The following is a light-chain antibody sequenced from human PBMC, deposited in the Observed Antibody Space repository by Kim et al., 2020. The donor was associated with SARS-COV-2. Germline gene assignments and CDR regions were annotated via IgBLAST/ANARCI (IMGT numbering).Light chain of an antibody. CDR2: GAS. Sequence: EILLTQSPGTLSLSPGDRATLSCRASQSVTNNNFAWFQQKPGQAPRLLIFGASTRATGIPDRFSGSGSETDFTLTISRLEPEDFAVDYCQQYAGQPRTFGQGTKLEI. CDR3: QQYAGQPRT. V-gene: IGKV3-20*01. CDR1: QSVTNNN. J-gene: IGKJ2*01.